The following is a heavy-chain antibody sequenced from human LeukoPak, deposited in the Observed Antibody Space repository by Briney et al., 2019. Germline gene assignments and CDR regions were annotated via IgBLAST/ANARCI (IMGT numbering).Heavy chain of an antibody. J-gene: IGHJ5*02. CDR1: GGTFSSYA. Sequence: GASVKVSCKASGGTFSSYAISWVRQAPGQGLEWMGRIIPILGIANYAQKFQGRVTITADKSTSTAYMELSSLRSEDTAVYYWAIDPRSSSSWLAWFDPWGQGTLVTVSS. CDR2: IIPILGIA. CDR3: AIDPRSSSSWLAWFDP. D-gene: IGHD6-13*01. V-gene: IGHV1-69*04.